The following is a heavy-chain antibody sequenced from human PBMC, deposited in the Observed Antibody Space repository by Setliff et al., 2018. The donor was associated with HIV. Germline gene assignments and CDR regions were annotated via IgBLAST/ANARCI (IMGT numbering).Heavy chain of an antibody. CDR3: ARLGRAIDDGGSSLRLDF. Sequence: SETLSLTCVVSDDSFSNYDWTWIRQPPGKALQWIGYISSSGITNYNPSLRSRVTISIETSNTHFSLWLRSVTAADTATYFCARLGRAIDDGGSSLRLDFWGQGMLVTVSS. V-gene: IGHV4-4*09. CDR2: ISSSGIT. J-gene: IGHJ4*02. CDR1: DDSFSNYD. D-gene: IGHD2-15*01.